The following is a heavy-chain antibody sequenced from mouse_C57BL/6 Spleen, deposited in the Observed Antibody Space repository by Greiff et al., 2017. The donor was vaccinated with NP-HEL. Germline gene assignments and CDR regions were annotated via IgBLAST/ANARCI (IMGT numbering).Heavy chain of an antibody. CDR2: IDPETGGT. Sequence: VQLQQSGAELVRPGASVTLSCKASGYTFTDYEMHWVKQTPVHGLEWIGAIDPETGGTAYNQKFKGKAILTADKSSSTAYMELRSLTSEDSAVYYCTRRHYGSSYDYFDYWGQGTTLTVSS. CDR1: GYTFTDYE. D-gene: IGHD1-1*01. J-gene: IGHJ2*01. CDR3: TRRHYGSSYDYFDY. V-gene: IGHV1-15*01.